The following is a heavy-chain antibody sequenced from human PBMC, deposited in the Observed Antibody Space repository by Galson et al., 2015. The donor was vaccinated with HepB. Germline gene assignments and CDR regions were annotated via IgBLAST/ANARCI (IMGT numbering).Heavy chain of an antibody. V-gene: IGHV3-30*18. CDR1: GFTFSSYG. J-gene: IGHJ5*02. Sequence: SLRLSCAASGFTFSSYGMHWVRQAPGKGLEWVAVISYDGSNKYYADSVKGRFTISRDNSKNTLHLQMNSLRAEDTAVYYCAKDAGYSSSWYDWFDPWGQGTLVTVSS. D-gene: IGHD6-13*01. CDR2: ISYDGSNK. CDR3: AKDAGYSSSWYDWFDP.